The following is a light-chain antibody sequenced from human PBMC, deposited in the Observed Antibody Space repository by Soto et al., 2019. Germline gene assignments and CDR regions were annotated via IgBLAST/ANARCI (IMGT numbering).Light chain of an antibody. V-gene: IGLV2-14*01. CDR3: CSYTSSNTLE. J-gene: IGLJ2*01. CDR1: SSDVGGYNF. CDR2: EVS. Sequence: QSALTQPASVSGSPGQSITISCTGTSSDVGGYNFVSWYQQHPDKAPNLLIYEVSNRPSGVSNRFSGSKSGTTASLTISGLQAEDEADYYCCSYTSSNTLEFGGGTKVTVL.